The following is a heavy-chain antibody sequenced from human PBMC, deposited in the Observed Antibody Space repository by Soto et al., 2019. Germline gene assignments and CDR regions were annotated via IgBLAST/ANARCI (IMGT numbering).Heavy chain of an antibody. Sequence: SVKVSCKASGGTFSSYAISWVRQAPGQGLEWMGGIIPIFGTANYAQKFQGRVTMTSDTSTSTVYMELRGLTSEDTAVYYCAREFDYGDYQYYFDYWGQGTLVTVSS. CDR2: IIPIFGTA. V-gene: IGHV1-69*05. J-gene: IGHJ4*02. CDR3: AREFDYGDYQYYFDY. CDR1: GGTFSSYA. D-gene: IGHD4-17*01.